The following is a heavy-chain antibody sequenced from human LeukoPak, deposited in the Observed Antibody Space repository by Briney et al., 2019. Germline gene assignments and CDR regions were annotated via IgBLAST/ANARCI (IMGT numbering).Heavy chain of an antibody. Sequence: SETLSLTCTVSGGSISSYYWSWIRQPPGKGLEWIGYIYYSGSTNYNPSLKSRVTISVDTSKNQFSLKLSSVTAADTAVYYCARDADDYGDFYYYYYMDVWGKGNTVTVSS. CDR3: ARDADDYGDFYYYYYMDV. V-gene: IGHV4-59*01. J-gene: IGHJ6*03. CDR2: IYYSGST. CDR1: GGSISSYY. D-gene: IGHD4-17*01.